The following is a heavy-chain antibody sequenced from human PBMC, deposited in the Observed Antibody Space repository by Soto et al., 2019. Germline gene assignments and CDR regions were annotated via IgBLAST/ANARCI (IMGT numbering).Heavy chain of an antibody. Sequence: SGGSLRLSCAASGFTFSSYAMSWVRQAPGKGLEWVSAISGSGGSTYYADSVKGRFTISRDNSKNTLYLQMNSLRAEDTAVYYCAKDFWPLREIKVAALDAFDIWGQGTMVTVS. CDR3: AKDFWPLREIKVAALDAFDI. J-gene: IGHJ3*02. CDR2: ISGSGGST. V-gene: IGHV3-23*01. D-gene: IGHD6-13*01. CDR1: GFTFSSYA.